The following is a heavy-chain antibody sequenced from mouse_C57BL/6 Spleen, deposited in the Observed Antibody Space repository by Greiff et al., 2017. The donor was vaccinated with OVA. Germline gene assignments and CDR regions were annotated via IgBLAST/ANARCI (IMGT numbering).Heavy chain of an antibody. CDR1: GFTFSDYY. CDR2: ISNGGGST. CDR3: ARHHYDDSSPWYCDV. D-gene: IGHD1-1*01. J-gene: IGHJ1*03. Sequence: EVKVVESGGGLVQPGGSLKLSCAASGFTFSDYYMYWVRQTPEKRLEWVAYISNGGGSTYYPDTVKGRFTISRDNAKNTLYLQMSRLKSEDTAMYYCARHHYDDSSPWYCDVWGTGTTVTVSS. V-gene: IGHV5-12*01.